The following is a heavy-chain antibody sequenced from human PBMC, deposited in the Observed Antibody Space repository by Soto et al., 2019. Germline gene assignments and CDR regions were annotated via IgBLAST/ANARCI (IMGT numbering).Heavy chain of an antibody. CDR1: GGSFSGYY. J-gene: IGHJ5*02. CDR2: INHSGST. Sequence: SETLSLTCAVYGGSFSGYYWSWIRQPPGKGLEWIGEINHSGSTNYNPSLKSRVTISVDTSKNQFSLKLSSVTAADTAVYYCARGLNHCSGGSCYGNWFDPWGQGTLVTVSS. D-gene: IGHD2-15*01. CDR3: ARGLNHCSGGSCYGNWFDP. V-gene: IGHV4-34*01.